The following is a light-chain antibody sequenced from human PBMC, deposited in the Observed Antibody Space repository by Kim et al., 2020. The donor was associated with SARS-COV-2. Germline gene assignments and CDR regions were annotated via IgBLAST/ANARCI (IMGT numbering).Light chain of an antibody. Sequence: QSVLTQPPSASGTPGQRVTISCSGSTSNIGTFTVSWYQQFPGMAPRLLIYSNSQRPSGVPDRFSGSKSGNSASLVISGLQSEDKADYCCAAWDDGLNAVVFGGGTQLTVL. CDR2: SNS. J-gene: IGLJ3*02. V-gene: IGLV1-44*01. CDR3: AAWDDGLNAVV. CDR1: TSNIGTFT.